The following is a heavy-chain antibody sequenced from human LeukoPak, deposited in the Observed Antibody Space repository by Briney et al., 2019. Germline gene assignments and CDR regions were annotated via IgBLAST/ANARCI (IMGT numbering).Heavy chain of an antibody. CDR3: ARAVSKVPAATYYYYYYMDV. V-gene: IGHV4-34*01. D-gene: IGHD2-2*01. CDR2: INHSGST. CDR1: GGSFSGYY. Sequence: SETMSLTCAVYGGSFSGYYWSWIRQPPGKGLEWIGEINHSGSTNYNPSLKSRVTISVDTSKNQFSLKLSSVTAADTAVYYCARAVSKVPAATYYYYYYMDVWGKGTTVTVSS. J-gene: IGHJ6*03.